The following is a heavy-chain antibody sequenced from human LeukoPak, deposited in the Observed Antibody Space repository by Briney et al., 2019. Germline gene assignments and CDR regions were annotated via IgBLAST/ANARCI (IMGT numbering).Heavy chain of an antibody. V-gene: IGHV3-48*03. Sequence: GGSLRLSCATSGFTFSNYEMNWVRQAPGKGLEWVSYISYSGNSIYYADSVKGRFTISRDNAKNSLYLQMNSLRPEDMALYYCAKGNSGSYSQDWFDPWGQGTLVTVSS. D-gene: IGHD1-26*01. CDR1: GFTFSNYE. CDR2: ISYSGNSI. CDR3: AKGNSGSYSQDWFDP. J-gene: IGHJ5*02.